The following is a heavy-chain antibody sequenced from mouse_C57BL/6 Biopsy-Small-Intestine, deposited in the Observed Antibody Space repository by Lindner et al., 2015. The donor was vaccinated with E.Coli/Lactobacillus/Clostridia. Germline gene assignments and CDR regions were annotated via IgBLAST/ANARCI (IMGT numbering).Heavy chain of an antibody. CDR3: ARGDDGYYLFAY. V-gene: IGHV5-6*01. CDR2: ISSGGSFT. J-gene: IGHJ3*01. D-gene: IGHD2-3*01. Sequence: VQLQESGGDLVKPGGSLKLSCAASGFTFSSYGMSWVRQTPDKRLEWVATISSGGSFTYYPDSMKGRFTISRDNAKNTLHLQMSSLKSEDTAMYFCARGDDGYYLFAYWGRGTLVTVSA. CDR1: GFTFSSYG.